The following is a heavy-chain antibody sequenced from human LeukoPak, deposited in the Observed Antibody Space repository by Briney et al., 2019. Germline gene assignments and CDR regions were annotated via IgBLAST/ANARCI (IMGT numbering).Heavy chain of an antibody. J-gene: IGHJ4*02. Sequence: TGGSLRLPCAASGFTFSRNAIHWVRQGPGKGLEWVSYIAHHGSNKYHADSVKGRFTISRDNSKRTLYLQMNSLRADDTAVYYCAKDGSWSCTDWGQGTLVTVSS. CDR3: AKDGSWSCTD. D-gene: IGHD2-8*02. CDR1: GFTFSRNA. CDR2: IAHHGSNK. V-gene: IGHV3-30*02.